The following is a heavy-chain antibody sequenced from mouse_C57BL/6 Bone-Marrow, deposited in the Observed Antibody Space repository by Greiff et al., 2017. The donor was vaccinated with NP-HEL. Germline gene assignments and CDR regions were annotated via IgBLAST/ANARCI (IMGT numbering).Heavy chain of an antibody. J-gene: IGHJ3*01. CDR2: ISYSGST. D-gene: IGHD1-1*01. CDR1: GYSITSDY. V-gene: IGHV3-8*01. Sequence: EVKLMESGPGLAKPSQTLSLTCSVTGYSITSDYWNWIRNFPGNTLEYMGYISYSGSTYYTPSLKSRISITRDTSKNQYYLQLNSVTTEDTATYYCARWSYGSSWFAYWGQGTLVTVSA. CDR3: ARWSYGSSWFAY.